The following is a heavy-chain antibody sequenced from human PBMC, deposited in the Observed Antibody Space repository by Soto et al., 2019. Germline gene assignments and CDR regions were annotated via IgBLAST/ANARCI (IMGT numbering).Heavy chain of an antibody. V-gene: IGHV3-33*01. D-gene: IGHD3-10*01. J-gene: IGHJ6*02. Sequence: QVQLVESGGGVVQPGRSLRLSCAASGFTFSSYGMHWVRQAPGKGLEWVAVIWYDGSNKYYADPVKGRFTISRDNSKNTLYLQMNSLRAEDTAVYYCARNERILGDWDYYGMDVWGQGTTVTVSS. CDR2: IWYDGSNK. CDR1: GFTFSSYG. CDR3: ARNERILGDWDYYGMDV.